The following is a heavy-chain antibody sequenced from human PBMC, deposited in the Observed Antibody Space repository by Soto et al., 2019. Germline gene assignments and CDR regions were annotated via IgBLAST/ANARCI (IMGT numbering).Heavy chain of an antibody. Sequence: QLQLQESGPGLVKPSETQSLTCTVSGGSISSNSYYWAWIRQPPGKGLEWIGSGYHGGNTYYNPSHKSRVTISVDTSTNQFSLKLNSVTAADTAVYYCARHLSGYGYLYFEYWGQGILVTVPS. CDR1: GGSISSNSYY. V-gene: IGHV4-39*01. CDR2: GYHGGNT. CDR3: ARHLSGYGYLYFEY. D-gene: IGHD5-18*01. J-gene: IGHJ4*02.